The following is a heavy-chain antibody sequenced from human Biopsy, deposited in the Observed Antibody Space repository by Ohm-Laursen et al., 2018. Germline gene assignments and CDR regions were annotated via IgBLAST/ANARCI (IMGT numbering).Heavy chain of an antibody. Sequence: GTLSLTWSVSGGSVSSSNYYWNWIRQTPGKGLEWIGFIYNTERTNYNPSLKSRVTMSVDTSKNQFSLILSSMTAADTAVYYCAREPRIAAVAYFDPWGQGTLVTVSS. CDR3: AREPRIAAVAYFDP. J-gene: IGHJ5*02. D-gene: IGHD6-13*01. CDR2: IYNTERT. V-gene: IGHV4-61*01. CDR1: GGSVSSSNYY.